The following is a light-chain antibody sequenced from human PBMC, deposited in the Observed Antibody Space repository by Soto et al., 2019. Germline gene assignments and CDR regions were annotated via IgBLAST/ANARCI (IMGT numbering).Light chain of an antibody. Sequence: DIQVTQSPSSLSASVGDRVTISCRTSQNVRTYLSWYHQKPGKAPKLLIFEASDLQTGVPSRFSGSGSGTDFSLTITSLQPEDFATYYCQQSFYAPPTFGQGTKVEIK. CDR1: QNVRTY. CDR3: QQSFYAPPT. J-gene: IGKJ1*01. V-gene: IGKV1-39*01. CDR2: EAS.